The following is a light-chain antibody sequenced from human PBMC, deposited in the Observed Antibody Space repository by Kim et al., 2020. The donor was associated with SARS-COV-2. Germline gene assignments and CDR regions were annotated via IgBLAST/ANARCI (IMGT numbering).Light chain of an antibody. CDR2: GAS. CDR3: QQYATSPRT. Sequence: SPGERATLSCRASQSVSSNYLAWYQQKPGQAPRLLVYGASIRATGIPDRFSGSGSGTDFTLTISRLEPEDFAVYFCQQYATSPRTFGQGTKVDIK. V-gene: IGKV3-20*01. J-gene: IGKJ1*01. CDR1: QSVSSNY.